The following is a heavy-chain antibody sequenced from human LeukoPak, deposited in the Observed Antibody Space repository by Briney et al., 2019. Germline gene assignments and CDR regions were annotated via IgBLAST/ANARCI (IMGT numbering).Heavy chain of an antibody. Sequence: ASVKVSCKVSGYTLTELSMHWVRQAPGKGLEWMGGFDPEDGETIYAQKFQGRVTMTEDTSTDTAYIELSSLRSEDTAVYYCATGFRVNWNELLDYWGQGTLVTVSS. CDR3: ATGFRVNWNELLDY. J-gene: IGHJ4*02. V-gene: IGHV1-24*01. D-gene: IGHD1-1*01. CDR1: GYTLTELS. CDR2: FDPEDGET.